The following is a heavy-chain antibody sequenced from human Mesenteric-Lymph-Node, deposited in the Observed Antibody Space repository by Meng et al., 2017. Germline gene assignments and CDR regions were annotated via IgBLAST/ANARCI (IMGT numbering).Heavy chain of an antibody. CDR2: INHSGST. D-gene: IGHD5-18*01. CDR1: GGSFRVYY. Sequence: SHTLSLTCAVYGGSFRVYYWGWIRQPPGKGLEWMGEINHSGSTNYNPSLKSRVTISVDTSKNQFSLKLSSVTAADTAVYYCARSLRGYSYGYGAFRLRGYWGQGTLVTVSS. V-gene: IGHV4-34*01. J-gene: IGHJ4*02. CDR3: ARSLRGYSYGYGAFRLRGY.